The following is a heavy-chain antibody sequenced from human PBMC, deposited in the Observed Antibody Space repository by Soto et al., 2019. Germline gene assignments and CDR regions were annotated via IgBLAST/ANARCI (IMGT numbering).Heavy chain of an antibody. V-gene: IGHV3-23*01. Sequence: EVQLLESGGGSVQPGGSLRLSCVASGHTFQNYAMTWVRQAPGKGLEWVSGISGSGGSTYYADSVRGRFTISRDDSKNTLYLQMRSLRAETPAVYYCANVSMSIGLVLAALNWDQGTLVTVSS. D-gene: IGHD2-2*01. J-gene: IGHJ4*02. CDR1: GHTFQNYA. CDR3: ANVSMSIGLVLAALN. CDR2: ISGSGGST.